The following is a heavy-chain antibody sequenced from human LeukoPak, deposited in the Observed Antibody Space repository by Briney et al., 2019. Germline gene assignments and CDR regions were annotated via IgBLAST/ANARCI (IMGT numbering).Heavy chain of an antibody. CDR1: GFTFSSYG. CDR3: AKDGCSSTSRGLCSFDP. V-gene: IGHV3-33*06. D-gene: IGHD2-2*01. CDR2: IWYDGSNK. J-gene: IGHJ5*02. Sequence: GGSLRLSCAASGFTFSSYGMHWVRQAPGKGLERGAVIWYDGSNKYYADSAKGRFTISRDNSKNTLYLQMNSLRAEDTAVYYCAKDGCSSTSRGLCSFDPWGQGTLVTVSS.